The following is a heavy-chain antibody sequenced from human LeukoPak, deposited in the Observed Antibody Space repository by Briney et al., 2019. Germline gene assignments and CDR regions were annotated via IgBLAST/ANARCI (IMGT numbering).Heavy chain of an antibody. CDR2: INPSGGST. J-gene: IGHJ6*03. D-gene: IGHD5-18*01. CDR3: ARGVRGYSYGYDYYYYMDV. V-gene: IGHV1-46*01. CDR1: GYTFTSYY. Sequence: RASVKVSCKASGYTFTSYYMHWVRQAPGQGLEWMGIINPSGGSTSYAQKFQGRGTMTRDTSTSTVYMELSSLRSEDTAVYYCARGVRGYSYGYDYYYYMDVWGKGTTVTISS.